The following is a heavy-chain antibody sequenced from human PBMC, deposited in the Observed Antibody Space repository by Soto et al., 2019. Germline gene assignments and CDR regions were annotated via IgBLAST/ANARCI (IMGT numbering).Heavy chain of an antibody. Sequence: SVKVSCKASGGTFSSYAISWVRQAPGQGLEWMGGIIPIFGTANYAQKFQGRVTITADESTSTAYMELSSLRSEDTAVYYCARVRIRFGELGAFDIWGQGTMVTVSS. CDR3: ARVRIRFGELGAFDI. CDR2: IIPIFGTA. V-gene: IGHV1-69*13. D-gene: IGHD3-10*01. CDR1: GGTFSSYA. J-gene: IGHJ3*02.